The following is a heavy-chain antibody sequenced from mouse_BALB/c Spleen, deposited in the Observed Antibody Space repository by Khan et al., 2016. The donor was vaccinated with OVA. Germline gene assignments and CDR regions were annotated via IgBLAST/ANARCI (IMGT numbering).Heavy chain of an antibody. CDR3: ARMYTTSLDY. J-gene: IGHJ2*01. Sequence: QVRLQQSGTELARPGASVKLSCKASGYTFTDYYITWVKQRTGQGLEWIGEIYPGSGNTYYNEKFKGKATLTADKSSNTAYMQLSSLTSEDSAVYFCARMYTTSLDYWGQGTTLTVSS. V-gene: IGHV1-77*01. CDR2: IYPGSGNT. CDR1: GYTFTDYY. D-gene: IGHD1-1*01.